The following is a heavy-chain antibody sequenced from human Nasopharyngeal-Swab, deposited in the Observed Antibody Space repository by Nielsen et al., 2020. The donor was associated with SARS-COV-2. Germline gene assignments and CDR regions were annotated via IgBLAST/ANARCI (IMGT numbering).Heavy chain of an antibody. V-gene: IGHV4-61*01. CDR2: IYYSGST. J-gene: IGHJ5*02. CDR3: ARDSPYYDFWSGYYTHWFDP. Sequence: SETLSLTCTVSGGSVSSGSYYWSWIRQPPGKGLEWIGYIYYSGSTNYNPSLKSRVTISVDTSKNQFSLKLSSVTAADTAVYYCARDSPYYDFWSGYYTHWFDPWGQGTLVTVSS. D-gene: IGHD3-3*01. CDR1: GGSVSSGSYY.